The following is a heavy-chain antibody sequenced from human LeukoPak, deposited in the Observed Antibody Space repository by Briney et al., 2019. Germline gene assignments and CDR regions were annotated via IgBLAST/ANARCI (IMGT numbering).Heavy chain of an antibody. V-gene: IGHV4-34*01. CDR1: GGSFSGYY. D-gene: IGHD3-10*01. CDR2: IYHSGST. Sequence: SETLSLTCAVYGGSFSGYYWSWIRQPPGKGLEWIGSIYHSGSTYYNPSLKSRVTISVDTSKNQFSLKLSSVTAADTAVYYCARDRGGYYYMDVWGKGTTVTVSS. CDR3: ARDRGGYYYMDV. J-gene: IGHJ6*03.